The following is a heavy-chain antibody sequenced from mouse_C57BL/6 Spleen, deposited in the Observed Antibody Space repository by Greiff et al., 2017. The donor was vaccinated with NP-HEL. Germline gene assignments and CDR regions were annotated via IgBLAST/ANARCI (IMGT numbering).Heavy chain of an antibody. CDR2: IDPEDGET. J-gene: IGHJ2*01. CDR3: ANGYDEGYYFDY. V-gene: IGHV14-2*01. D-gene: IGHD2-2*01. Sequence: EVKLMESGAELVKPGASVKLSCTASGFNIKDYYMHWVKQRTEQGLEWIGRIDPEDGETKYAPKFQGKATITADTSSNTAYLQLSSLTSEDTAVYYCANGYDEGYYFDYWGQGTTLTVSS. CDR1: GFNIKDYY.